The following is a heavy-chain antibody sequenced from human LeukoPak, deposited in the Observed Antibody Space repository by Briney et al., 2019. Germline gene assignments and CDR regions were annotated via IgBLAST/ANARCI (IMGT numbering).Heavy chain of an antibody. J-gene: IGHJ4*02. Sequence: XGXLGLSCAGSGFSFSTYAMSWVRQAPGKGLEWVSAISASGSRTYYTDSVKGRFTISRDNSKNTAYLQMNSLRVEDTAIYSCVKDRGAVFGDYWGQGIXVXVSS. D-gene: IGHD3-16*01. CDR2: ISASGSRT. CDR1: GFSFSTYA. V-gene: IGHV3-23*01. CDR3: VKDRGAVFGDY.